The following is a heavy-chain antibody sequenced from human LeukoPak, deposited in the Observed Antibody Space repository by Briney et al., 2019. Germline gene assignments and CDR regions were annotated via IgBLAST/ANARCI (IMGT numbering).Heavy chain of an antibody. CDR3: ARVRVRMGPYGMDV. D-gene: IGHD1-26*01. V-gene: IGHV4-4*02. J-gene: IGHJ6*02. Sequence: SGTPSLTCAVSGGSISSSNWWSWVRQPPGKGLEWIGEIYHSGSTNYNPSLKSRVTISVDKSKNQFSLKLSSVTAADTAVYYCARVRVRMGPYGMDVWGQGTTVTVSS. CDR2: IYHSGST. CDR1: GGSISSSNW.